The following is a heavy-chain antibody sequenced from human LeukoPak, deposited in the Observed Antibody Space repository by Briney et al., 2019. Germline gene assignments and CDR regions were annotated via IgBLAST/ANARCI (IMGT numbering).Heavy chain of an antibody. D-gene: IGHD3-16*02. V-gene: IGHV1-58*01. J-gene: IGHJ4*02. CDR3: AADLSGPRRVFDY. Sequence: SVKVSCKASRFTFTSSAVQWVRQARGQRLEWIGWIVVGSGNTNYAQKFQERVTITRDMSTSTAYMELSSLRSEDTAVYYCAADLSGPRRVFDYWGQGTLVTVSS. CDR2: IVVGSGNT. CDR1: RFTFTSSA.